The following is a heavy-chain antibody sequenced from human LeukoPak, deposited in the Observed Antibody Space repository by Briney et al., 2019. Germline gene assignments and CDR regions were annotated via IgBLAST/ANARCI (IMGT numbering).Heavy chain of an antibody. CDR1: GYAFTSYG. CDR3: GRKSAARKTSEFDY. D-gene: IGHD6-6*01. V-gene: IGHV1-46*01. J-gene: IGHJ4*02. CDR2: ISPSGGST. Sequence: ASVKVSCKASGYAFTSYGISWVRQAPGQGLEWMGMISPSGGSTSYAQKFQGRVTMTRDTSASTVYMELSSLRSDDTAVYYCGRKSAARKTSEFDYWGQGTLVTVSS.